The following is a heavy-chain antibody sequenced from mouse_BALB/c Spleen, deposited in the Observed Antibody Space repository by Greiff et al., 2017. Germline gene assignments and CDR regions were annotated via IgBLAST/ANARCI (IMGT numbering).Heavy chain of an antibody. D-gene: IGHD1-2*01. J-gene: IGHJ3*01. V-gene: IGHV14-1*02. CDR3: ARGRTTATAWFAY. Sequence: EVKLMESGAELVRPGALVKLSCKASGFNIKDYYMHWVKQRPEQGLEWIGWIDPENGNTIYDPKFQGKASITADTSSNTAYLQLSSLTSEDTAVYYCARGRTTATAWFAYWGQGTLVTVSA. CDR1: GFNIKDYY. CDR2: IDPENGNT.